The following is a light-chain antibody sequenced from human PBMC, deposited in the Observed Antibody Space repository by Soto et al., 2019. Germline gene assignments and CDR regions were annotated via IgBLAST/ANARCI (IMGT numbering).Light chain of an antibody. CDR3: QQRYSTPIS. CDR1: QSISSH. J-gene: IGKJ5*01. V-gene: IGKV1-39*01. CDR2: TAS. Sequence: DIRMTQSPSSLSASVGDTVTITCRASQSISSHLNWYQKKPGKDPNLLMYTASNLQSGVPSRFSGSVSGTDFNLTISSLQTEDFATYYCQQRYSTPISFGQGTRLEIK.